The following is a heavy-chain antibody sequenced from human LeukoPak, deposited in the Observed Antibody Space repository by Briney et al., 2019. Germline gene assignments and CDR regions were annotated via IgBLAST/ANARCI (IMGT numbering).Heavy chain of an antibody. CDR2: INHSGST. D-gene: IGHD1-26*01. Sequence: PSETLSLTCAVYGGSFSGYYWSWIRQPPGKGLEWIGEINHSGSTNYNPSLKSRVTISVDTSKNQFSLKLSSVTAADTAVYYCARHFADVGATYWFDPWGQGTLVTVSS. CDR3: ARHFADVGATYWFDP. CDR1: GGSFSGYY. J-gene: IGHJ5*02. V-gene: IGHV4-34*01.